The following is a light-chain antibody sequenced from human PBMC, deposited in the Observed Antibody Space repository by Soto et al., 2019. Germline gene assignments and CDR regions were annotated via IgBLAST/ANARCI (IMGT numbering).Light chain of an antibody. J-gene: IGKJ4*01. CDR1: QTVNKW. CDR3: QQRSSWPLT. Sequence: EIVLTQSPATLSLSPGEGVTLSCRASQTVNKWLAWYQQKPGQAPRLLIYGISDRATGIPARFSGSGSGTDFTLSISSLEPEDFAVYYCQQRSSWPLTFGGGTKVEIK. V-gene: IGKV3-11*01. CDR2: GIS.